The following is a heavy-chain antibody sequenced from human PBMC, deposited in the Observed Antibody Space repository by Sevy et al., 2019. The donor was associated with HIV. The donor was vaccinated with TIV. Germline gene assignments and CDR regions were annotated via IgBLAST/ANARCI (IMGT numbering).Heavy chain of an antibody. V-gene: IGHV4-4*07. CDR2: IYTSGNPNSGNT. D-gene: IGHD2-2*03. CDR1: GDSVTNYY. Sequence: SETLSLNCTVSGDSVTNYYWNWIRQPAGKGLEWIGRIYTSGNPNSGNTNYNPSLKSRVTMSVDTAKNRCSLKLTSVSAADTAVYYCASGRGYSYSLNYWGQGTVVTVSS. J-gene: IGHJ4*02. CDR3: ASGRGYSYSLNY.